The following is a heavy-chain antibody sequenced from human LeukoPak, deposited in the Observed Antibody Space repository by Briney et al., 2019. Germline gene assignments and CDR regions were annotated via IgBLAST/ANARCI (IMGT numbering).Heavy chain of an antibody. CDR2: INSAGSTT. V-gene: IGHV3-74*01. CDR3: AREARLAVFDY. J-gene: IGHJ4*02. Sequence: GGSLRLSCAASGFTFSSYAMSWVRQAPGKGLVWVSHINSAGSTTGYADSVKGRFTISRDNAKNTLYLQMHSLRAEGTAVYYCAREARLAVFDYWGQGTLVTVSS. CDR1: GFTFSSYA. D-gene: IGHD5-12*01.